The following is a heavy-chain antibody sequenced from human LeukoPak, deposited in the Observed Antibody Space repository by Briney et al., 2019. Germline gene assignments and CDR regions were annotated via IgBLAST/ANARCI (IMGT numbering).Heavy chain of an antibody. CDR1: GGTFSSYA. V-gene: IGHV1-69*13. J-gene: IGHJ6*02. D-gene: IGHD4-11*01. CDR2: IIPIFGTA. Sequence: GASVKVSCKASGGTFSSYAISWVRQAPGQGLEWMGGIIPIFGTANYAQKFQGRVTITADESTSTAYMELRSLRSDDTAVYYCARVQMTTVEYYYYGMDVWGQGTTVTVSS. CDR3: ARVQMTTVEYYYYGMDV.